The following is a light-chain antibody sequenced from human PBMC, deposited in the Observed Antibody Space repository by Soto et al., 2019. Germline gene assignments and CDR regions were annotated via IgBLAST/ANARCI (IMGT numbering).Light chain of an antibody. CDR1: NIGSKN. J-gene: IGLJ2*01. V-gene: IGLV3-9*01. CDR3: QVWDSSSAVV. CDR2: RDS. Sequence: SYELTQPLSVSVALGQTARITCGGNNIGSKNVHWYQQKPVQAPVLVIYRDSDPPSGIPERFSGSNSRNTATLTSSRAQAGDEADYYCQVWDSSSAVVFGGVTKLTVL.